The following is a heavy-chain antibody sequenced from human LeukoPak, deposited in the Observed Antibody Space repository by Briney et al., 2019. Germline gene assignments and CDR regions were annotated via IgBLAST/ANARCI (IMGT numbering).Heavy chain of an antibody. D-gene: IGHD5-24*01. V-gene: IGHV3-21*01. CDR1: GFTFSSYS. Sequence: GGSLRLSCAASGFTFSSYSMNWVRQAPGKGLEWVSSISSSSSYIYYADSVRGRFTISRDNGKNSLYLQMNSLRAEDTAVYYCASVATIEMPDAFDIWGQGTMVTVSS. CDR2: ISSSSSYI. CDR3: ASVATIEMPDAFDI. J-gene: IGHJ3*02.